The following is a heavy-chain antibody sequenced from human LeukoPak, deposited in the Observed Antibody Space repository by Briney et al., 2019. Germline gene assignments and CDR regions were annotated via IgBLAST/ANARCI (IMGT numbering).Heavy chain of an antibody. D-gene: IGHD3-10*01. J-gene: IGHJ6*03. CDR1: GGTFSSYA. CDR2: IIPIFGTA. CDR3: ARGGYGSGSYAIYYYYYYMDV. Sequence: SVKVSCKASGGTFSSYAISWVRQAPGQGLEWMGGIIPIFGTANYAQKFQGRDTITTDESTSTAYMELSSLRSEDTAVYYCARGGYGSGSYAIYYYYYYMDVWGKGTTVTVSS. V-gene: IGHV1-69*05.